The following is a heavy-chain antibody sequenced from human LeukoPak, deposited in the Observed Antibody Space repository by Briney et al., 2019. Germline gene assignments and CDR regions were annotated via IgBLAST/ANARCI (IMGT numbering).Heavy chain of an antibody. CDR2: VNPSGGGT. V-gene: IGHV1-46*01. Sequence: ASVKVSCKTSGYTFTNYYMHWVRQAPGQGLEWLGLVNPSGGGTTYAQKFQGRVTMTRDMSTSTVYMELSRLRSDDTAVYYCARDLYYDSSGAPAFDIWGQGTMVTVSS. J-gene: IGHJ3*02. CDR3: ARDLYYDSSGAPAFDI. CDR1: GYTFTNYY. D-gene: IGHD3-22*01.